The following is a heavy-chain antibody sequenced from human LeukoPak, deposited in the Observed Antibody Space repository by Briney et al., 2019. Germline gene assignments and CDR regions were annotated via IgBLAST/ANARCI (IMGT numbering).Heavy chain of an antibody. CDR3: ARDLPELGLGGYYFDY. V-gene: IGHV3-23*01. Sequence: GGSLRLSCAASAFTFSTYAMSWVRQAPGRGLEWVSAISGSGGSTYYADSVKGRFTISRDNSKNTLYLQMNSLRAEDTAVYYCARDLPELGLGGYYFDYWGQGTLVTVSS. D-gene: IGHD1-14*01. CDR1: AFTFSTYA. CDR2: ISGSGGST. J-gene: IGHJ4*02.